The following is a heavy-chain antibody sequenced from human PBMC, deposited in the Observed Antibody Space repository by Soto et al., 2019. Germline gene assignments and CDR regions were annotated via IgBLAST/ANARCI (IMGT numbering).Heavy chain of an antibody. J-gene: IGHJ1*01. V-gene: IGHV3-23*01. CDR1: GFTFSSYA. Sequence: GGSLRLSCAASGFTFSSYAMSWFRQAPGKGLEWVSAISGSGGSTYYADSVKGRFTISRDNSKNTLYLQMNSLRAEDTAVYYCAKDPPITIFGVVIISPEYFQHWGQGTLVTVSS. CDR3: AKDPPITIFGVVIISPEYFQH. D-gene: IGHD3-3*01. CDR2: ISGSGGST.